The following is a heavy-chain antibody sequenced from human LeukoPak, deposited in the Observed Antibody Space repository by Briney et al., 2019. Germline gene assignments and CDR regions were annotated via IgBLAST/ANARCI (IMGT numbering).Heavy chain of an antibody. CDR3: ARGPVTKFDI. V-gene: IGHV3-53*01. Sequence: GGSLRLSCAASGFTSSSNYMSWVRQAPGKGLEWVSVVYSSGTTYYADSVKGRFTISRVNSNNTLYLQMNSLRAEDTAVYYCARGPVTKFDIWGQGTILTVSS. CDR2: VYSSGTT. CDR1: GFTSSSNY. J-gene: IGHJ3*02. D-gene: IGHD4-17*01.